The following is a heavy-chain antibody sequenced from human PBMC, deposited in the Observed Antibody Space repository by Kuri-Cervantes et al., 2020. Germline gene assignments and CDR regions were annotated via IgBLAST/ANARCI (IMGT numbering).Heavy chain of an antibody. V-gene: IGHV3-30*01. CDR2: ISYDGSNK. D-gene: IGHD5-18*01. J-gene: IGHJ6*03. CDR1: GFTFSCYA. CDR3: TKDGVGYSYGTPYYYYYMDV. Sequence: GGSLRLSCAASGFTFSCYAMHWVRQAPGKGLEWVAVISYDGSNKYCADSVKGRFTISRDNSKNSLYLQMNSLRAEDTALYYCTKDGVGYSYGTPYYYYYMDVWGKGTTVTVSS.